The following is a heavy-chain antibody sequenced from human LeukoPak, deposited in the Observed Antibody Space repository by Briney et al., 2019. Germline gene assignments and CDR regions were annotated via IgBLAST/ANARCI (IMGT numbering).Heavy chain of an antibody. V-gene: IGHV3-21*01. Sequence: PGGSLRLSCVASGFTFTNYAFNWVRQAPGKGLEWVSLISIMSDATYYAPSVKGRFTISRDNAKNSLYLQMNGLRAEDTAVYYCACNRWLQSPFDYWGQGTLVTVSS. CDR1: GFTFTNYA. CDR3: ACNRWLQSPFDY. D-gene: IGHD5-24*01. J-gene: IGHJ4*02. CDR2: ISIMSDAT.